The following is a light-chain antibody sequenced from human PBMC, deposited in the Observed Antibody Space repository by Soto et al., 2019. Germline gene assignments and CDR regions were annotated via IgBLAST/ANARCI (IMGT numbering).Light chain of an antibody. Sequence: DIVMTQSPDSLAVSLGERATINCKSSQSLLYSSNNKNYLAWYQQIPGQPPKLLIYWTYTRESGVHDRFSGSGSGTDFTLTIRSLQPEDFATYYCQQLNSYPRTFGQGTRLEIK. CDR1: QSLLYSSNNKNY. CDR3: QQLNSYPRT. V-gene: IGKV4-1*01. J-gene: IGKJ5*01. CDR2: WTY.